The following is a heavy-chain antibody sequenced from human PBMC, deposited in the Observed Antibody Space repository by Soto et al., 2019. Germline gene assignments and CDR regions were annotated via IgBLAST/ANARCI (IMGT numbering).Heavy chain of an antibody. CDR3: ARQGVHAFDY. Sequence: GGSLRLSCVASGFTFSRYSIHWVRQAPGKGLEWVAVISFDGGENYYADSVQGRFSLSRDNSKNTVFLQMSSLRAADTALYFCARQGVHAFDYWGPGTLVTVSS. CDR1: GFTFSRYS. D-gene: IGHD2-8*01. CDR2: ISFDGGEN. V-gene: IGHV3-30-3*01. J-gene: IGHJ4*02.